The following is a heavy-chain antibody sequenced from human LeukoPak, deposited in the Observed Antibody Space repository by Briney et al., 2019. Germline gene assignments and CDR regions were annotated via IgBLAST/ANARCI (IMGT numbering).Heavy chain of an antibody. CDR1: GFTFSSYA. D-gene: IGHD5-18*01. CDR2: ISGSGGST. Sequence: GGSLRLSCAASGFTFSSYAMSWVRQAPGKGLEWVSAISGSGGSTYYADSVKGRFTITRDNSKNTLYLQMNSLRAEDTAVYYCAKDRGDTAIKWNYGGYWGQGTLVTVSS. CDR3: AKDRGDTAIKWNYGGY. V-gene: IGHV3-23*01. J-gene: IGHJ4*02.